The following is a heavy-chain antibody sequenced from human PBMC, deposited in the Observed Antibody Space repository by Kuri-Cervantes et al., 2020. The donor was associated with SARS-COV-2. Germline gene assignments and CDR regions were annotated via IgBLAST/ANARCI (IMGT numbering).Heavy chain of an antibody. D-gene: IGHD6-13*01. J-gene: IGHJ6*03. CDR2: ISSSSSYI. CDR1: GFTFSSYS. V-gene: IGHV3-21*01. CDR3: AKAAQQLQDYYYYMDV. Sequence: GESLKISCAASGFTFSSYSMNWVRQAPGKGLEWVSSISSSSSYIYYADSVKGRFTISRDNAKNSLYLQMNSLRAEDTAVYYCAKAAQQLQDYYYYMDVWGKGTTVTVSS.